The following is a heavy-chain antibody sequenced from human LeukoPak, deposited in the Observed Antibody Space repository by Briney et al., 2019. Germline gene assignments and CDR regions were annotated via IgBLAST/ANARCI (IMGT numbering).Heavy chain of an antibody. J-gene: IGHJ4*02. V-gene: IGHV3-30*07. CDR1: GFTFSSYA. D-gene: IGHD1-1*01. CDR2: ISYDGSNK. CDR3: ARGLSPQN. Sequence: GGSLRLSCAASGFTFSSYAMHWVRQAPGKGLEWVAVISYDGSNKYYADSVKGRFTISRDNSKNTLYLQMNSLRAEDTAVYYCARGLSPQNGGQGTLVTVSS.